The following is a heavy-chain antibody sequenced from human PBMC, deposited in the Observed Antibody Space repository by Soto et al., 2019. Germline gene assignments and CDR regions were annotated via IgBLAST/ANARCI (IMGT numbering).Heavy chain of an antibody. D-gene: IGHD5-18*01. J-gene: IGHJ6*02. CDR3: ADLGDDTAMDGNYYYGMDV. CDR2: IIPIFGTA. V-gene: IGHV1-69*06. CDR1: GGTFSSYA. Sequence: QVQLVQSEAEVKKPGSSVKVSCKASGGTFSSYAISWVRQAPGQGLEWMGGIIPIFGTANYAQKFQGRVTITADKSTSTAYMELSSLRSEDTAVYYCADLGDDTAMDGNYYYGMDVWGQGITVTVSS.